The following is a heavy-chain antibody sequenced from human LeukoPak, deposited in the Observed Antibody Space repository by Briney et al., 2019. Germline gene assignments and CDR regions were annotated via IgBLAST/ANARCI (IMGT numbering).Heavy chain of an antibody. CDR2: ISGSGGST. V-gene: IGHV3-23*01. Sequence: GGSLRLSCTASGFTFSSYAMSWVRQAPGKGLEWVSAISGSGGSTYYADSVKGRFTISRDNSKNTLYLQMNGLRAEDTAVYYCATNYSYGTGFDNWGQGTRVTVS. D-gene: IGHD5-18*01. J-gene: IGHJ4*02. CDR1: GFTFSSYA. CDR3: ATNYSYGTGFDN.